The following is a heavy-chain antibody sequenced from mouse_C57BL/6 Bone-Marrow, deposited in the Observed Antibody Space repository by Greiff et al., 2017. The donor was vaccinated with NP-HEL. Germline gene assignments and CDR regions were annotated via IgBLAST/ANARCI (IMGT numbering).Heavy chain of an antibody. CDR3: ARDRTGMGSWFAY. D-gene: IGHD4-1*01. Sequence: DVQLVESGGGLVKPGGSLKLSCAASGFTFSSYAMSWVRQTPEKRLEWVATISDGGSYTYYPDNVKGRFTISRDNAKNNLYLQMSHLKSEDTAMYYCARDRTGMGSWFAYWGQGTLVTVSA. CDR2: ISDGGSYT. V-gene: IGHV5-4*01. CDR1: GFTFSSYA. J-gene: IGHJ3*01.